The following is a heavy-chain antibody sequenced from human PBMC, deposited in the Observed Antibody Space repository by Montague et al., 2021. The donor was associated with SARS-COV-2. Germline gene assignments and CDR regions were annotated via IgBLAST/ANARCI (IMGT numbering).Heavy chain of an antibody. J-gene: IGHJ3*02. V-gene: IGHV2-70*11. Sequence: PALVKPTQTLTLTCTFSGFSLSTSGMCVSWIRQPPGKALEWLARIDWDDDKYYSTPLKTRLTISKDTSKNQVVLTMTNMDPVDTATYYCAREYYYDSSGYYGYAFDIWGQGTMVTVSS. D-gene: IGHD3-22*01. CDR1: GFSLSTSGMC. CDR2: IDWDDDK. CDR3: AREYYYDSSGYYGYAFDI.